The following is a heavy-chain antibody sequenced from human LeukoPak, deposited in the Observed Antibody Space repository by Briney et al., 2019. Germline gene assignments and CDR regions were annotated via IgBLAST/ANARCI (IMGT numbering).Heavy chain of an antibody. CDR3: ARKGDSFGI. CDR1: GFTFSSYG. CDR2: ISGGAGST. J-gene: IGHJ3*02. V-gene: IGHV3-23*01. Sequence: PGGSLRLSCAASGFTFSSYGMSWVRQAPGKGLEWVSTISGGAGSTYYADSVKGRFTISRDNAKNSLYLQMNSLRAEDTAVYYCARKGDSFGIWGQGTMVTVSS. D-gene: IGHD2-21*01.